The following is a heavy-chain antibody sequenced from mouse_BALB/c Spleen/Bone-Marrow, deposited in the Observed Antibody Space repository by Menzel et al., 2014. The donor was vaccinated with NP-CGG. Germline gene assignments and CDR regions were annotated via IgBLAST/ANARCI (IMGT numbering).Heavy chain of an antibody. V-gene: IGHV5-9-3*01. CDR3: ARHGITRLLDY. D-gene: IGHD2-4*01. CDR1: GFTFSSYA. J-gene: IGHJ2*01. CDR2: ISSGGSYT. Sequence: EVKLMESGGGLVKPGGSLKLSCAASGFTFSSYAKSWVRQTPEKRLEWVATISSGGSYTYYPDSVKGRFTISRDNAKNTLYLQMSSLRSEDTAMYYCARHGITRLLDYWGQGTTLTVSS.